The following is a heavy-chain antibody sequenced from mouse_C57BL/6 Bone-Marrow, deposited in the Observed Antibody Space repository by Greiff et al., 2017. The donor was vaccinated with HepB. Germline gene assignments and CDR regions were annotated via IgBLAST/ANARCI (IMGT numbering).Heavy chain of an antibody. J-gene: IGHJ4*01. CDR3: ARGMDY. CDR2: IYPRSGNT. V-gene: IGHV1-54*01. CDR1: GYAFTNYL. Sequence: QVQLQQSGAELVRPGTSVKVSCRASGYAFTNYLIEWVKQRPGQGLEWIGEIYPRSGNTYYNEKFKGKATLTADKSSSTAYMELRSLTSEDSAVYFCARGMDYWGQGTSVTVSS.